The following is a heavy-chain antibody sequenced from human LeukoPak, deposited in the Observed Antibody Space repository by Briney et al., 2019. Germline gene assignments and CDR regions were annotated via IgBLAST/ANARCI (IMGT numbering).Heavy chain of an antibody. Sequence: SETLSLTCAVYGGSFSGYYWSWIRQPPGKGLEWIGEINHSGSTNYNPSLKSRVTLSVDTYKNQFSLKLSSVTAADTAVYYCARVDSSGCLFYWGQGTLVTVSS. D-gene: IGHD6-19*01. J-gene: IGHJ4*02. CDR3: ARVDSSGCLFY. CDR2: INHSGST. CDR1: GGSFSGYY. V-gene: IGHV4-34*01.